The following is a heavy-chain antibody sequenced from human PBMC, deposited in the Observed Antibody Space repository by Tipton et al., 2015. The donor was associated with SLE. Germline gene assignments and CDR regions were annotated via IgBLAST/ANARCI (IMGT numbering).Heavy chain of an antibody. CDR3: ARHSRTGGCFDL. V-gene: IGHV5-51*01. J-gene: IGHJ2*01. Sequence: GWIRQPPGKGLEWMGIIYPGDSDTRYSPSFQGQVTISADKSISTAYLQWSSLKASDTAMYYCARHSRTGGCFDLWGRGTLVTVSS. CDR2: IYPGDSDT. D-gene: IGHD1-14*01.